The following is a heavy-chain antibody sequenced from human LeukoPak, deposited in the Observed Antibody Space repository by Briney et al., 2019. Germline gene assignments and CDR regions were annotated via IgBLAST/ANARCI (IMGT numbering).Heavy chain of an antibody. J-gene: IGHJ5*02. D-gene: IGHD3-10*01. V-gene: IGHV1-69*06. CDR3: ARVVPPYYYGSGSQGGVVWFDP. Sequence: SVKVSSKASVCTFISYAISWVRQAPGQGLEWMGRIIPIFGTANYAQKFQGRVTITADKSTSTAYVELSRLRSEDTAVYYCARVVPPYYYGSGSQGGVVWFDPWGQGTLVTVSS. CDR1: VCTFISYA. CDR2: IIPIFGTA.